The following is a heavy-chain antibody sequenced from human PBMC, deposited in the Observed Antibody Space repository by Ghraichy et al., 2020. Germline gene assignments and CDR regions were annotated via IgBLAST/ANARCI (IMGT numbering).Heavy chain of an antibody. CDR3: ARGPYYYGSGCYSRGRYFDY. CDR2: INRSGSI. Sequence: SETLSLTCAVYGESFSGNYWSWIRQPPGKGLEWIGEINRSGSINYNPSLKSRVTMSVDTSRYQFSLKLTAVTAADTAVYYCARGPYYYGSGCYSRGRYFDYWGQGTLVTVSS. J-gene: IGHJ4*02. CDR1: GESFSGNY. V-gene: IGHV4-34*01. D-gene: IGHD3-10*01.